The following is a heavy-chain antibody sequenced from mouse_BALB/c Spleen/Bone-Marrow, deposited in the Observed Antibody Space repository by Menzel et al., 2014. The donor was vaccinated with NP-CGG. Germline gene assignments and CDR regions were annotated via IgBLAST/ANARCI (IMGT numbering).Heavy chain of an antibody. CDR3: ARRGTGVDY. D-gene: IGHD4-1*01. CDR1: GYTFTNYW. V-gene: IGHV1-63*02. J-gene: IGHJ2*01. Sequence: QVQLQQPGAELVRPGTSVKISCKASGYTFTNYWLGWVKQRPEHGLEWIGDIYPGGGYTNYNEKFKGKATLTADTSSSTAYMQLSSLTSEDSAVYFCARRGTGVDYWGQGTTLTVSS. CDR2: IYPGGGYT.